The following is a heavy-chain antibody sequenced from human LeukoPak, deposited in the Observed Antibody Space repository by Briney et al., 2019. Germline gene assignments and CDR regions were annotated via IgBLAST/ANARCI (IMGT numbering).Heavy chain of an antibody. Sequence: SETLSLTCAVSGGAISSFYCSWIRQPPGRGLEWIGYVYSSGHTNSDPSLKSRVTMSVDASKNQFSLRLSSVTPADTAVYYCASLTSSHGDYGLSDHYLDVWGKGTTVTVSS. CDR1: GGAISSFY. D-gene: IGHD4-17*01. J-gene: IGHJ6*03. CDR3: ASLTSSHGDYGLSDHYLDV. V-gene: IGHV4-59*01. CDR2: VYSSGHT.